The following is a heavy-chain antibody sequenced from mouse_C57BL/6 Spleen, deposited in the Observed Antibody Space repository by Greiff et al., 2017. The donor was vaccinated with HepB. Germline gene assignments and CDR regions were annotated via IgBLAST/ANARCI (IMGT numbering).Heavy chain of an antibody. Sequence: QVQLKESGAELVMPGASVKLSCKASGYTFTSYWMHWVKQRPGQGLEWIGEIDPSDSYTNYNQKFKGKSTLTVDKSSSTAYMQLSSLTSEDSAVYYCARGTTAGYFDVWGTGTTVTVSS. CDR1: GYTFTSYW. CDR2: IDPSDSYT. D-gene: IGHD1-2*01. CDR3: ARGTTAGYFDV. V-gene: IGHV1-69*01. J-gene: IGHJ1*03.